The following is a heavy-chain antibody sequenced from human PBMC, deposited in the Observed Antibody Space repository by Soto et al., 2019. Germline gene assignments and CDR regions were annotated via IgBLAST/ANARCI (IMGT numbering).Heavy chain of an antibody. J-gene: IGHJ5*02. Sequence: SETLSLTCTVSGGFISSGGYYWSWIRQHPGKGLEWIGYIYYSGSTYYNPSLKSRVTISVDTSKNQFSLKLSSVTAADTAVYYCARAYSSSSPHWGFDPWGQGTLVTVSS. CDR1: GGFISSGGYY. CDR3: ARAYSSSSPHWGFDP. D-gene: IGHD6-6*01. CDR2: IYYSGST. V-gene: IGHV4-31*03.